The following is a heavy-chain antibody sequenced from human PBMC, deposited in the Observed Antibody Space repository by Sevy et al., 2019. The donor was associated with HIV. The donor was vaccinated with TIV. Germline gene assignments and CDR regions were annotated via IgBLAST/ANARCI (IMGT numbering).Heavy chain of an antibody. CDR2: IYYSGST. Sequence: SETLSLACTVSGGSISSSSYYWGWIRQPPGKGLEWIGSIYYSGSTYYNPSLKSRVTISVDTSKNQFSLKLSSVTAADTAVYYCARHKVFQGITMVRGVTNPDNWFDPWGQGTLVTVSS. V-gene: IGHV4-39*01. CDR3: ARHKVFQGITMVRGVTNPDNWFDP. CDR1: GGSISSSSYY. D-gene: IGHD3-10*01. J-gene: IGHJ5*02.